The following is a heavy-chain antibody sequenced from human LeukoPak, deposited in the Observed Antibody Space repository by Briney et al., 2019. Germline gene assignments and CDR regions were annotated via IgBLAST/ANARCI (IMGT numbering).Heavy chain of an antibody. CDR2: IYPGDSDA. D-gene: IGHD3-10*01. Sequence: GESLKISCKGSGYSFTSYWIGWVRQMPGEGLEWMGIIYPGDSDARYSPSFQGQVTISADKSISTAYLQWSSLKASDTAMYYCARGRRVVRGVIGYYFDYWGQGTLVTVSS. CDR3: ARGRRVVRGVIGYYFDY. V-gene: IGHV5-51*01. CDR1: GYSFTSYW. J-gene: IGHJ4*02.